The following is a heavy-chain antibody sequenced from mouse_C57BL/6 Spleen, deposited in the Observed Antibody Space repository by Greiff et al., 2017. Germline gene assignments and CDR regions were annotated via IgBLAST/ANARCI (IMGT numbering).Heavy chain of an antibody. D-gene: IGHD2-4*01. V-gene: IGHV1-18*01. Sequence: EVQGVESGPELVKPGASVKIPCKASGYTFTDYNMDWVKQSHGKSLEWIGDINPNNGGTIYNQKFKGKATLTVDKSSSTAYMELRSLTSEDTAVYYCAIYDYDEDYAMDYWGQGTSVTVSS. CDR3: AIYDYDEDYAMDY. CDR2: INPNNGGT. CDR1: GYTFTDYN. J-gene: IGHJ4*01.